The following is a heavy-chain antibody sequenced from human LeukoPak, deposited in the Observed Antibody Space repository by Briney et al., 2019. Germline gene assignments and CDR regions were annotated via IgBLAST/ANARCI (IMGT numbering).Heavy chain of an antibody. Sequence: GGSLRLSCAASGFTFSSYAMSWVRQAPGKGLEWVSSISGGAASTDYVDSVKGRFTISRDNSKNTLYLQMNSLRAEDTAVYYCAKISCSSTSCYGLHAFDIWGQGTMVTVSS. J-gene: IGHJ3*02. CDR1: GFTFSSYA. CDR2: ISGGAAST. D-gene: IGHD2-2*01. CDR3: AKISCSSTSCYGLHAFDI. V-gene: IGHV3-23*01.